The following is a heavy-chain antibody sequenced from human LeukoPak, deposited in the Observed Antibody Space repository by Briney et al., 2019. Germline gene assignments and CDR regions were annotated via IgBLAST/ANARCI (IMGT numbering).Heavy chain of an antibody. CDR1: GYSVMELS. D-gene: IGHD3/OR15-3a*01. J-gene: IGHJ3*02. Sequence: ASVKVSCKVSGYSVMELSMHWVRQAPGKGLEWMGGFDPEDGETIYAQKFQGRVTMTEDTSTDTAYMELSSQRSEDTAVYYCATPGPDWGDAFGIWGQGTMVTVSS. CDR3: ATPGPDWGDAFGI. CDR2: FDPEDGET. V-gene: IGHV1-24*01.